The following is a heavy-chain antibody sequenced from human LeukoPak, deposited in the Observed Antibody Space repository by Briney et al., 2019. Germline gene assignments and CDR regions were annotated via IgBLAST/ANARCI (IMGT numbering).Heavy chain of an antibody. J-gene: IGHJ4*02. V-gene: IGHV3-30*04. CDR2: ISYDGSNK. Sequence: SGGSLRLSCAASGFTFSSYAMHWVRQAPGKGLEWVAVISYDGSNKYYADSVKGRFTISRDNSKNTLYLQMNSLRAEDTAVYYCARAHGDYVSYFDYWGQGTLVTVSS. CDR3: ARAHGDYVSYFDY. CDR1: GFTFSSYA. D-gene: IGHD4-17*01.